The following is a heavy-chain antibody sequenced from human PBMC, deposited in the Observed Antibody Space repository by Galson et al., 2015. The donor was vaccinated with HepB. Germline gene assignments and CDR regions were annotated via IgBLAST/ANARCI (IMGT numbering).Heavy chain of an antibody. CDR1: GFTFSSYS. D-gene: IGHD3-3*01. CDR2: ISSSSSTI. V-gene: IGHV3-48*01. CDR3: ARGRVGYDFWSGYHDAFDI. Sequence: SLRLSCAASGFTFSSYSMNWVRQAPGKGLEWVSYISSSSSTIYYADSVKGRFTISRDNAKNSLYLQMNSLRAEDTAVYYCARGRVGYDFWSGYHDAFDIWGQGTMVTVSS. J-gene: IGHJ3*02.